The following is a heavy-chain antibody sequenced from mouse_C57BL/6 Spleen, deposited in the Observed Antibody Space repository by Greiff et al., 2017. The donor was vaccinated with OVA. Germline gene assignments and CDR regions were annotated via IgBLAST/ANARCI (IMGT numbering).Heavy chain of an antibody. CDR3: TRERRYGSSRGYYYFDY. D-gene: IGHD1-1*01. CDR2: IDPETGGT. CDR1: GYTFTDYE. V-gene: IGHV1-15*01. J-gene: IGHJ2*01. Sequence: QVQLQQSGAELVRPGASVTLSCKASGYTFTDYEMHWVKQTPVHGLEWIGAIDPETGGTAYNQQFKGKAILTADKSSSTDYRELRSLKSEDSAVYHGTRERRYGSSRGYYYFDYWGQGTTLTVSS.